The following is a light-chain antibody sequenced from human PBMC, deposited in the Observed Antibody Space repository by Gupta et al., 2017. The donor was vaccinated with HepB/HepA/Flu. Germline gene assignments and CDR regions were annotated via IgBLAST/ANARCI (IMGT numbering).Light chain of an antibody. Sequence: QSALTQPPSLSGSPGQSVTISCTGTNSDVGNYNLVSWYQHHPGTAPKLMIFEVSYRPAGVPDRCAGTKAGKTASLTISGLQADDEAYYYCSSYTSSNTVVFGGGTKLTVL. V-gene: IGLV2-18*02. CDR1: NSDVGNYNL. CDR2: EVS. CDR3: SSYTSSNTVV. J-gene: IGLJ3*02.